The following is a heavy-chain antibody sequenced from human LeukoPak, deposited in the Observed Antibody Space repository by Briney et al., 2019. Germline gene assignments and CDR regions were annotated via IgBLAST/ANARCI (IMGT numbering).Heavy chain of an antibody. CDR1: GFPFNSYW. J-gene: IGHJ6*02. CDR2: IKQDGSEK. D-gene: IGHD3-10*01. V-gene: IGHV3-7*04. CDR3: ARFRTGYHGLDV. Sequence: GGSLRLSCAVSGFPFNSYWMSWVRQAPGKGLEWVATIKQDGSEKYCVDSMRGRFTISRDNAKNSLYLQINSLRAEDTAVYFCARFRTGYHGLDVWGQGATVTVSS.